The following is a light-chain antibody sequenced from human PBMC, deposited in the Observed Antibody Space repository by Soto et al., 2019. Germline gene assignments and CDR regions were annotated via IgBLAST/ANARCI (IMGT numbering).Light chain of an antibody. J-gene: IGKJ2*01. V-gene: IGKV1-5*03. CDR2: KAS. CDR1: QTIDSW. CDR3: QQSDSTPYT. Sequence: DIQMTQSPSTLSASVGDRVTITCRASQTIDSWLAWYQQRPGKPPNLLIYKASTLASGVPSRFSGSGSGTEFTLTIASLQPEDFSTYYCQQSDSTPYTFGQGTKVDIK.